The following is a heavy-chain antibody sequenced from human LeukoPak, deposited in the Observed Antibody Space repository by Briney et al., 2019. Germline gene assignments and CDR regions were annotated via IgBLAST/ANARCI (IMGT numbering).Heavy chain of an antibody. V-gene: IGHV1-46*01. D-gene: IGHD1-1*01. CDR2: INPSGGST. CDR3: ARGLRQLPRRTEVAIPFDP. CDR1: GYTFTSYY. J-gene: IGHJ5*02. Sequence: ASVKVSCKASGYTFTSYYMHWVRQAPGQGLEWMGIINPSGGSTSYAQKFQGRVTMTRNTSISTAYMELSSLRSEDTAVYYCARGLRQLPRRTEVAIPFDPWGQGTLVTVSS.